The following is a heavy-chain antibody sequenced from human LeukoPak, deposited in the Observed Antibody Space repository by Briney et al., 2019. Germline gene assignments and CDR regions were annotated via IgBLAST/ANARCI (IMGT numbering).Heavy chain of an antibody. V-gene: IGHV3-7*04. CDR3: ARLGYCSSITCFPFDY. CDR2: IKQDGGEK. D-gene: IGHD2-2*01. CDR1: GFTFSNYW. Sequence: GGSLRLSCAASGFTFSNYWMTWVRQGPGKGLEWVANIKQDGGEKYYVDSVKGRFTISRDNAKNSLYLQMNSLRAKDTAVYYCARLGYCSSITCFPFDYWGQGTVVTVSS. J-gene: IGHJ4*02.